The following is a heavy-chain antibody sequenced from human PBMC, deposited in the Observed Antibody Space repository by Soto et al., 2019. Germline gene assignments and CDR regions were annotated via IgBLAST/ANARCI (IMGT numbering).Heavy chain of an antibody. V-gene: IGHV4-59*01. CDR1: GGSINSYY. CDR3: AMQSCSGGGCYSVPQEWYFSL. J-gene: IGHJ2*01. Sequence: QVQLQESGPGLVKPSETLSLTCTVSGGSINSYYWSWIRQPPGKGLDWIGSLSYSGHVYYNHSLKSRIFMLVDTSKNQFSLTLTSVAASATAVYYCAMQSCSGGGCYSVPQEWYFSLWGRGTLVTVSS. D-gene: IGHD2-15*01. CDR2: LSYSGHV.